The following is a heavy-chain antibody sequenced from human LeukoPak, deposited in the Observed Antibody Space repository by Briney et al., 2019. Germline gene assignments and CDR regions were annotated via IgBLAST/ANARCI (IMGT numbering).Heavy chain of an antibody. Sequence: GASVKVSCKASGYTFTGYYMHWVRQAPGQGLEWMGWINPNSGNTGYAQKFQGRVTMTRNTSISTAYMELSSLRSEDTAVYYCARGATIVQGIFDYWGQGTLVTVSS. CDR1: GYTFTGYY. CDR3: ARGATIVQGIFDY. J-gene: IGHJ4*02. CDR2: INPNSGNT. V-gene: IGHV1-8*02. D-gene: IGHD1-26*01.